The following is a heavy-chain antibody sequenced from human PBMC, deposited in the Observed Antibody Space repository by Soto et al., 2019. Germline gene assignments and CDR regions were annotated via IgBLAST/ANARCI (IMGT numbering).Heavy chain of an antibody. CDR3: ATLGYCSGGSCYPTDFDY. J-gene: IGHJ4*02. Sequence: SETLSLTCTVSGGSISSYYWSWIRQPPGKGLEWIGYIYYSGSTNYNPSLKSRVTTSVDTSKNQFSLKLSSVTAADTAVYYCATLGYCSGGSCYPTDFDYWGQGTLVTVSS. CDR1: GGSISSYY. D-gene: IGHD2-15*01. CDR2: IYYSGST. V-gene: IGHV4-59*08.